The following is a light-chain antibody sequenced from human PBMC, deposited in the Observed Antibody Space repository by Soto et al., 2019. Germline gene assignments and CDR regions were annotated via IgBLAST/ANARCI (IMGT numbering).Light chain of an antibody. V-gene: IGKV3-15*01. Sequence: EIVMTQSPATLSVSPGERVTLSCRASQSVNNDLVWYQQKPGQAPRPLIYDASTRAAGIPVRFRGSGSGTDFTLTIISLQSEDLAVYYCQQYYNWPRTFGQGTKLEIK. CDR1: QSVNND. CDR2: DAS. J-gene: IGKJ2*01. CDR3: QQYYNWPRT.